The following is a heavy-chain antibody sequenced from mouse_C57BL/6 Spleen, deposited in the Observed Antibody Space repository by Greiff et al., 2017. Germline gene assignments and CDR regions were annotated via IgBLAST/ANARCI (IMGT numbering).Heavy chain of an antibody. V-gene: IGHV5-16*01. Sequence: EVKLVESEGGLVQPGSSMKLSCTASGFTFSDYYMAWVRQVPEKGLEWVANINYDGSSTYYLDSLKSRFIISRDNAKNILYLQMSSLKSEDTATYYCAREIYYGNHGAMDDWGQGTSVTVSS. J-gene: IGHJ4*01. D-gene: IGHD2-1*01. CDR2: INYDGSST. CDR3: AREIYYGNHGAMDD. CDR1: GFTFSDYY.